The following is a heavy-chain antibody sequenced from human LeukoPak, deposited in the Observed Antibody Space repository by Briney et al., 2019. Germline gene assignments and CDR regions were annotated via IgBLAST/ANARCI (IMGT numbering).Heavy chain of an antibody. V-gene: IGHV3-74*01. CDR1: GFTFISYW. CDR2: INSDGSST. D-gene: IGHD1-26*01. CDR3: ARAGVGSSLYYYYYMDV. Sequence: GGSLRLSCAASGFTFISYWMHWVRQAPGKGLVWVSRINSDGSSTSYADSVKGRFTISRDNSKNTLYLQMNSLRAEDTAVYYCARAGVGSSLYYYYYMDVWGKGTTVTVSS. J-gene: IGHJ6*03.